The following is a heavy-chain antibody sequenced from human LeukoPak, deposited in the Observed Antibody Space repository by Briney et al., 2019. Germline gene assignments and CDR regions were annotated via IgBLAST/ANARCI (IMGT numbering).Heavy chain of an antibody. D-gene: IGHD3-22*01. V-gene: IGHV1-8*01. CDR1: GYTFTSYD. J-gene: IGHJ3*02. CDR2: MDGNSGKT. CDR3: ARLYYYASSGYDALDI. Sequence: ASVKVSCKTSGYTFTSYDIKWVRQVTGQGLEWVGGMDGNSGKTAYAQNFLGRVTITRNSSISTAYMELSSLRSEDTAVYYCARLYYYASSGYDALDIWGQGTMVAVSS.